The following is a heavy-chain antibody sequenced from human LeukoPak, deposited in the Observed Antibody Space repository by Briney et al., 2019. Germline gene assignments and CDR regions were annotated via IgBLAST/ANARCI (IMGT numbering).Heavy chain of an antibody. CDR3: ARESYGDYFFDY. CDR2: ISYDGSNK. V-gene: IGHV3-30*03. Sequence: GGSLRLSCSASGFTFSSYGMHWVRQAPGKGLEWVAVISYDGSNKYYADSVKGRFTISRDNSKNTLYLQMNSLRPEDTAVYYCARESYGDYFFDYWGQGTLVTVSS. D-gene: IGHD4-17*01. J-gene: IGHJ4*02. CDR1: GFTFSSYG.